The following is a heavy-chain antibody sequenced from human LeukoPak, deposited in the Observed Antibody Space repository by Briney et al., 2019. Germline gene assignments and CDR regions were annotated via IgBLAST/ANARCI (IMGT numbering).Heavy chain of an antibody. CDR2: IYYSGST. CDR1: GGSISSSSYY. J-gene: IGHJ4*02. CDR3: ARGGERGYSLDY. Sequence: SETLSLTCTVSGGSISSSSYYWGWIRQPPGKGLEWIGSIYYSGSTYYNPSLKSRVTISVDTSKNQFSLKLSSVTAADTAVYYCARGGERGYSLDYWGQGTLVTVSS. V-gene: IGHV4-39*07. D-gene: IGHD5-18*01.